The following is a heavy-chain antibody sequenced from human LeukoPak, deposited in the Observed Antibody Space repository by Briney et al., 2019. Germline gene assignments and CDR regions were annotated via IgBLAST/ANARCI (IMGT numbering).Heavy chain of an antibody. J-gene: IGHJ4*02. CDR1: GFSLSTSGMC. Sequence: SGPTLVNPTQTLTLTSGFSLSTSGMCVSWIRQPPGKALEWLARIDWDDDKYYSTSLKTRLTISKDTSKNQVVLTMTNMDPVDTATYYCARVDCSGGSCYGPYDYWGRGTLVTVSS. V-gene: IGHV2-70*11. CDR3: ARVDCSGGSCYGPYDY. CDR2: IDWDDDK. D-gene: IGHD2-15*01.